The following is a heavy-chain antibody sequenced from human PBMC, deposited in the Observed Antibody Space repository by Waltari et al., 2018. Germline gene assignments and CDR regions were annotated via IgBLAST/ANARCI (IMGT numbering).Heavy chain of an antibody. CDR1: GFTFSSYE. V-gene: IGHV3-48*03. J-gene: IGHJ4*02. D-gene: IGHD6-13*01. CDR2: ISSSGSTI. CDR3: ARDLSSSWSDY. Sequence: EVQLVESGGGLVQPGGSLRLSCAASGFTFSSYEMNWVRQAPGKGREWVSYISSSGSTIYYADSVKGRFTISRDNAKNSLYLQMNSLRAEDTAVYYCARDLSSSWSDYWGQGTLVTVSS.